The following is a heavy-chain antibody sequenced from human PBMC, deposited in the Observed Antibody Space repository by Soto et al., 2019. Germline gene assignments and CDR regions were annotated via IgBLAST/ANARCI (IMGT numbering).Heavy chain of an antibody. CDR1: GGSISPYY. CDR2: IYYSGST. J-gene: IGHJ4*02. Sequence: QVQLQEAGPGLVKPSETLSLTCSVSGGSISPYYWSWIRQPPGKGLEWIGNIYYSGSTNYNPSLMSXVXRSVDKSKNQFTLKLNSVTAADTAVYFCARANYFDYWGQGNLVVVSS. CDR3: ARANYFDY. V-gene: IGHV4-59*01.